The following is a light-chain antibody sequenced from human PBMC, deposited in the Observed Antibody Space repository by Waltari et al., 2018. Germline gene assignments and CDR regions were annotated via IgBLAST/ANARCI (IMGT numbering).Light chain of an antibody. J-gene: IGKJ4*01. CDR1: QSVRNY. CDR2: DTS. V-gene: IGKV3-11*01. Sequence: ELVLIHSPATLAFSPGEIATLSCRASQSVRNYLAWFQQKPGQVPRLLIYDTSSRGTGVPARFSGSGSGTDFTLTISSLESEDFAVYYCQQRSSWPLTFGGGTKVQIK. CDR3: QQRSSWPLT.